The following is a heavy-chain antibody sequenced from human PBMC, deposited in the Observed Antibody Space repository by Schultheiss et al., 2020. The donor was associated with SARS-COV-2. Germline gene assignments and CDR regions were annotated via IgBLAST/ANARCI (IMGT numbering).Heavy chain of an antibody. CDR2: ISSSSSYI. J-gene: IGHJ6*02. Sequence: GGSLRLSCAASGFTFSSYSMNWVRQAPGKGLEWVSSISSSSSYIYYADSVKGRFTISRDNAKNSLYLQMNSLRTEDTALYYCAKDLYSSSSINYYYGMDVWGQGTTVTVSS. CDR3: AKDLYSSSSINYYYGMDV. V-gene: IGHV3-21*04. CDR1: GFTFSSYS. D-gene: IGHD6-6*01.